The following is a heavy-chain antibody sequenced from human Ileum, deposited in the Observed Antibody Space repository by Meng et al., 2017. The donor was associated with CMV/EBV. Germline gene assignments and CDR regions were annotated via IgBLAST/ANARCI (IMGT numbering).Heavy chain of an antibody. CDR3: AREGGGWYFDS. V-gene: IGHV4-30-4*01. D-gene: IGHD6-19*01. CDR2: IYYSGST. Sequence: QLQLTRSGPGVVNPYPHLSLTCTVAGDSLSTGDYYWIWIRQPPGKGPEWCGYIYYSGSTLYNPSLKSPVTISLDKSKNQFSLRLRSVTAADTAVYFCAREGGGWYFDSWGQGTLVTVSS. CDR1: GDSLSTGDYY. J-gene: IGHJ4*02.